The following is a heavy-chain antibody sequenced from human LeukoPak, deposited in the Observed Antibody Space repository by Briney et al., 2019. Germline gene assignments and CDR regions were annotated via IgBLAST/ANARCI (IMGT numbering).Heavy chain of an antibody. J-gene: IGHJ6*02. Sequence: ASVKVSCKASGGTFISYAISWVRQAPGQGLEWMGGIIPIFGTANYAQKFQGRVTITADESTSTAYMELSSLRSEDTAVYYCARNIVVDNPYYYYYGMDVWGQGTTVTVSS. CDR3: ARNIVVDNPYYYYYGMDV. CDR2: IIPIFGTA. V-gene: IGHV1-69*13. CDR1: GGTFISYA. D-gene: IGHD2-15*01.